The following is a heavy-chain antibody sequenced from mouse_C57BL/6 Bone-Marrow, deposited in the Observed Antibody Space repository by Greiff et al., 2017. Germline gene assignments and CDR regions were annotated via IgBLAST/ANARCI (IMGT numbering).Heavy chain of an antibody. CDR1: GFTFSSYG. D-gene: IGHD1-1*02. CDR3: ARHEKTGVAY. Sequence: EVNVVESGGDLVKPGGSLKLSCAASGFTFSSYGMSWVRQTPDKRLEWVATISSGGSYTYYPDSVKGRFTISRDNAKNTLYLQMSSLKSEDTAMYYCARHEKTGVAYWGQGTLVTVSA. J-gene: IGHJ3*01. CDR2: ISSGGSYT. V-gene: IGHV5-6*01.